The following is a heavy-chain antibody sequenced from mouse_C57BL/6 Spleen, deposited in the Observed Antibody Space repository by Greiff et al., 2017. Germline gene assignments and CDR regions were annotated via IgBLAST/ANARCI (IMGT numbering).Heavy chain of an antibody. J-gene: IGHJ2*01. CDR2: IDPDDGGT. CDR3: AREDTPGNFDY. D-gene: IGHD3-2*01. Sequence: EVQLQQSGPELVKPGASVKLSCTASGFNINDYYMHWVKQRPEQGLEWIGRIDPDDGGTKYDPKFQGKATLTVDTSSSTAYLALRSLTSEDTSVYYCAREDTPGNFDYWGQGTTLTVSS. CDR1: GFNINDYY. V-gene: IGHV14-2*01.